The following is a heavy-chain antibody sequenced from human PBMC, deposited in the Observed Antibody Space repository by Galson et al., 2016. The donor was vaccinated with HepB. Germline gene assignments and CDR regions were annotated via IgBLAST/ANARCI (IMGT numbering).Heavy chain of an antibody. CDR3: ARDMAGYNWIDF. CDR1: GFNFNTYD. CDR2: ISCTSSYI. J-gene: IGHJ4*02. V-gene: IGHV3-21*01. D-gene: IGHD5-24*01. Sequence: SLRLSCAASGFNFNTYDMNWVRQAPGKGLEWVSDISCTSSYIYYADSVRGRFTISRDSAKNSLFLQLNSLRAADTAIYYCARDMAGYNWIDFWGLGTLVTVSS.